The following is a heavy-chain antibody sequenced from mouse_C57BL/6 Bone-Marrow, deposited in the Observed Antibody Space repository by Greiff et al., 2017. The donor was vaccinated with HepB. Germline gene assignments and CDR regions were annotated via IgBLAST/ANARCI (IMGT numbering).Heavy chain of an antibody. J-gene: IGHJ3*01. CDR2: INPSSGYT. V-gene: IGHV1-7*01. CDR3: ERSGAHYYGSSGFAY. CDR1: GYTFTSYW. D-gene: IGHD1-1*01. Sequence: QVQLQQSGAELAKPGASVKLSCKASGYTFTSYWMHWVKQRPGQGLEWIGYINPSSGYTKYNQKFKDKATLTADKFSSTAYMQLSSLTYEDSAVYYCERSGAHYYGSSGFAYWGQGTLVTVSA.